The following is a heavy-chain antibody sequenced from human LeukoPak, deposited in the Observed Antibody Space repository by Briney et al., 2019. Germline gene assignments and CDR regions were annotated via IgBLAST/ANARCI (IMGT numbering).Heavy chain of an antibody. J-gene: IGHJ4*02. Sequence: GGSLRLSCAASGFTFSSYAMSWVRQAPGKGLEWVSDISGSGTSAYYADSVKGRFTTSRDNSKNTLYLQMNSLRAEDTAVYYCATLPPVWGSYRSTFDYWGQGTLVTVSS. CDR2: ISGSGTSA. CDR3: ATLPPVWGSYRSTFDY. D-gene: IGHD3-16*02. CDR1: GFTFSSYA. V-gene: IGHV3-23*01.